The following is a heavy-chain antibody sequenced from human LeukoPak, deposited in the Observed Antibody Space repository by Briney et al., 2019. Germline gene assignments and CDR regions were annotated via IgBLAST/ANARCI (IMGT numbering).Heavy chain of an antibody. CDR2: MYHSGNT. J-gene: IGHJ6*03. Sequence: SETLSLTCAVSGYSISSGYYWGWIRQPPGKELEWIGSMYHSGNTYHNPSLKSRVTISVDTSKNQFSLNLRSVTAADTAVYYCARVNIHYYYMDVWGKVTTVTVSS. D-gene: IGHD2/OR15-2a*01. V-gene: IGHV4-38-2*01. CDR1: GYSISSGYY. CDR3: ARVNIHYYYMDV.